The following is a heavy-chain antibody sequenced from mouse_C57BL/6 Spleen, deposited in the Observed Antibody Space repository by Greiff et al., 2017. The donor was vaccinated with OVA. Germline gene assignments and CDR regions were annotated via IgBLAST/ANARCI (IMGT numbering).Heavy chain of an antibody. CDR1: GYTFTSYD. D-gene: IGHD1-1*01. CDR3: ARYPGSSYDAMDY. CDR2: IYTRDGST. V-gene: IGHV1-85*01. J-gene: IGHJ4*01. Sequence: VKLMESGPELVKPGASVKLSCKASGYTFTSYDINWVKQRPGKGLEWIGWIYTRDGSTKYNEKLKGKATLTVDTSSSTAYMELHSLTSEDSAVYFCARYPGSSYDAMDYWGQGTSVTVSS.